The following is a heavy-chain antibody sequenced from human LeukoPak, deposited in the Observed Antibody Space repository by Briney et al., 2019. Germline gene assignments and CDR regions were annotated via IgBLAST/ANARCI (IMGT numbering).Heavy chain of an antibody. Sequence: SQTLSLTCTVSGGSISSGSYYWSWIRQPAGKGLEWIGRIYTSGSTNYNPSLKSRVTISVDTSKNQFSLKLSSVTAADTAVYYCASHNWNPARPYYYYYMDVWGKGTTVTVSS. CDR2: IYTSGST. D-gene: IGHD1-20*01. V-gene: IGHV4-61*02. CDR3: ASHNWNPARPYYYYYMDV. J-gene: IGHJ6*03. CDR1: GGSISSGSYY.